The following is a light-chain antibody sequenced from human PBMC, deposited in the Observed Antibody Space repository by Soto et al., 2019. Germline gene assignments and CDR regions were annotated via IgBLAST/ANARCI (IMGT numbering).Light chain of an antibody. J-gene: IGKJ4*01. CDR3: QQRSSWPLT. CDR1: QSVGNY. Sequence: EIVLTQSPATLSLSPGERATLSCRASQSVGNYLVWYQLKPGQAPRLLIYDPSNRATDIPARLSGSGSGTDFTLTISSLEPEDFAVYYCQQRSSWPLTFGGGTKVELK. CDR2: DPS. V-gene: IGKV3-11*01.